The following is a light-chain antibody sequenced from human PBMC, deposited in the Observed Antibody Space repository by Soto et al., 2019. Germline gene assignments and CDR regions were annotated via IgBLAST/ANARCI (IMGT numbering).Light chain of an antibody. V-gene: IGLV2-14*01. CDR3: SSYTSSSTPYV. J-gene: IGLJ1*01. CDR1: SSDVGGYNY. CDR2: EVS. Sequence: QSVLTQPASVSGSLGQSITISCTGTSSDVGGYNYVSWYQQHPGKAPKLMIYEVSNRPSGVSNRFSGPKSGNTASLTISGLQAEDEADYYRSSYTSSSTPYVFGTGTKVTVL.